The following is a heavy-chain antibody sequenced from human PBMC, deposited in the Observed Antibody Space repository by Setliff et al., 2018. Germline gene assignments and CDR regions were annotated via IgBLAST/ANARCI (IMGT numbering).Heavy chain of an antibody. CDR2: ITTSGGST. CDR3: AKGGGEY. J-gene: IGHJ4*02. V-gene: IGHV3-23*01. D-gene: IGHD3-16*01. Sequence: PGGSLRLSCAASGFTFSNYAMSWVRQTPGKGLEWVSAITTSGGSTYYADSVKGRFTISRDDSKNTLYLQMLSLRAEDTAVYYCAKGGGEYWGQGTLVTVSS. CDR1: GFTFSNYA.